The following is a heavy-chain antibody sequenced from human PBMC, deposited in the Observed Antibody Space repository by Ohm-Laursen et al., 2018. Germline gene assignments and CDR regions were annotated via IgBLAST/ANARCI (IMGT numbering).Heavy chain of an antibody. CDR3: GRKIYVTGIDYYYYGVDV. CDR2: ISSSSSII. V-gene: IGHV3-48*01. J-gene: IGHJ6*02. CDR1: GFTFSSNT. Sequence: SLRLSCAASGFTFSSNTMNWVRQAPGKGLKWVSCISSSSSIIYYADSVKGRFTISRDNSKNTLYLQMNSLRAEDTAVYYCGRKIYVTGIDYYYYGVDVWGQGTTVTVSS. D-gene: IGHD3-10*01.